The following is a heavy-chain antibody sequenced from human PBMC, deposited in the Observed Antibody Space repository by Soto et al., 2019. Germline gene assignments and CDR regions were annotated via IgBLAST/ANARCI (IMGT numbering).Heavy chain of an antibody. CDR2: IYYSGSP. V-gene: IGHV4-39*01. CDR3: ARHYYCSSTSCYVQFDEFDY. D-gene: IGHD2-2*01. J-gene: IGHJ4*02. Sequence: QLQLQESGPGLVKLSETLSLTCTVSGGSISSSSYYWGWIRQPPGKGLEWIGSIYYSGSPYYNPSLKSRVTISVDTSKNQFSLKLSSVTAADTAVYYCARHYYCSSTSCYVQFDEFDYWGQGTLVTVSS. CDR1: GGSISSSSYY.